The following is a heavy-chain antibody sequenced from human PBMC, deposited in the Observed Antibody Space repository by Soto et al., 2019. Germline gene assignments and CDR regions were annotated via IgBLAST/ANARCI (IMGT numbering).Heavy chain of an antibody. CDR3: ARDSINMVRGVFIGVDWFDP. CDR1: GGSISHNF. V-gene: IGHV4-4*07. Sequence: QVQLQESGPGLVKPSETLSLTCTVSGGSISHNFWSWIRQPAGKRLEWIGRISTSGNTNYNPSLKSRVTMSVDMSKNQFSLKLSSVTAADTAVYYCARDSINMVRGVFIGVDWFDPWGQGTLVTVSS. J-gene: IGHJ5*02. CDR2: ISTSGNT. D-gene: IGHD3-10*01.